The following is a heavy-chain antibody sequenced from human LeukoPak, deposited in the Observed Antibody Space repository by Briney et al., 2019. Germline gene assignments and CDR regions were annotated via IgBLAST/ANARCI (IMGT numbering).Heavy chain of an antibody. CDR2: INHSGST. Sequence: SETLSLTCAVYGGSFSGYYWSWIRQPPGKGLEWIGEINHSGSTNYNPSLKSRVTISVDTSKNQFSLKLSSVTAADTAVYYCARLGIVVVPAATPTPDPPNWFDPWGQGTLATVSS. J-gene: IGHJ5*02. D-gene: IGHD2-2*01. CDR3: ARLGIVVVPAATPTPDPPNWFDP. CDR1: GGSFSGYY. V-gene: IGHV4-34*01.